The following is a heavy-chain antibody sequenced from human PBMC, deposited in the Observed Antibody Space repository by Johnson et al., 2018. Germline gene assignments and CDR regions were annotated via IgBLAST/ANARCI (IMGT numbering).Heavy chain of an antibody. CDR2: INSNGNTP. Sequence: EVQLLETGGGLVQPGGSLRLSCAASGFTLSRYAMFWVRQAPEKGLEHVAAINSNGNTPYYTRSVKGRFIISRDNSKNTLYLQMGSLRAEDKAVYYCAKLLRDATIWDYWGQGTLVTVSS. CDR1: GFTLSRYA. CDR3: AKLLRDATIWDY. V-gene: IGHV3-64*01. D-gene: IGHD5-24*01. J-gene: IGHJ4*02.